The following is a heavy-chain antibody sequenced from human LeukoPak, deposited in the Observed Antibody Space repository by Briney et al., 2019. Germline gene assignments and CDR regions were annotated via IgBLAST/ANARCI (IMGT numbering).Heavy chain of an antibody. J-gene: IGHJ5*02. D-gene: IGHD4-17*01. V-gene: IGHV4-31*02. CDR1: GGSITSGDYY. CDR2: IYYSGTT. CDR3: ARVDGLRCPDH. Sequence: SETLSLTCTVPGGSITSGDYYWSWIRQHPGKGLEWIGYIYYSGTTYYNPSLEGRVTISIDTSKNQFSLKLSSATVADTAVYYCARVDGLRCPDHWGQGTLVTVSS.